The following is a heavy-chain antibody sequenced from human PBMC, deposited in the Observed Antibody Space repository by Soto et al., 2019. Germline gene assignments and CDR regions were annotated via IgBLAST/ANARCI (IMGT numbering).Heavy chain of an antibody. CDR2: IKPDESEK. CDR1: GFTLSNFY. Sequence: GGSLRLSCAASGFTLSNFYISWVRQAPGKGLEWVARIKPDESEKKYADSVKGRFSISRDNAKNSMYLQMDSLRGEDTAVYYCVRGGSNYASWGQGTLVTVSS. D-gene: IGHD4-4*01. CDR3: VRGGSNYAS. J-gene: IGHJ5*02. V-gene: IGHV3-7*01.